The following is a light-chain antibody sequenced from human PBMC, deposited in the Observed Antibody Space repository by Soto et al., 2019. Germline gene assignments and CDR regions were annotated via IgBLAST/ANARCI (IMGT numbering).Light chain of an antibody. J-gene: IGKJ1*01. CDR1: QSVSSY. CDR2: DAS. CDR3: QQRSNWWT. Sequence: EIVLTHSPATLSLSPADGXTVXGRASQSVSSYLAWYQQKPGQAPRLLIYDASNRATGIPARFSGSGSGTDFTLTISSLEPEDFAVYYCQQRSNWWTFGQGTKVDIK. V-gene: IGKV3-11*01.